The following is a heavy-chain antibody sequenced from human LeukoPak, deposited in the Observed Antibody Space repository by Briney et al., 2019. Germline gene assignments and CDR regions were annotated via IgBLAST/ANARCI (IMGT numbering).Heavy chain of an antibody. J-gene: IGHJ5*02. CDR2: INPNSGGT. V-gene: IGHV1-2*02. D-gene: IGHD3-10*01. CDR1: VYTFTGYY. CDR3: ARGPARGNWFDP. Sequence: ASVKVSCKASVYTFTGYYMHWVRQAPGQGLEWMGWINPNSGGTNYAQKFQGRVTMTRDTSITTAYMELSRLRSDDTAVYYCARGPARGNWFDPWGQGTLVTVSS.